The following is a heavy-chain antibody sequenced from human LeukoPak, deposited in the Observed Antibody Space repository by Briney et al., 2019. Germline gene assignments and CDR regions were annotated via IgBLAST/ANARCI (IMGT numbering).Heavy chain of an antibody. CDR1: GGTFSSYA. CDR2: IIPIFGTA. V-gene: IGHV1-69*05. D-gene: IGHD3-22*01. CDR3: ARVGGVDYYDSSGYYYPFDY. Sequence: ASVKVSCKASGGTFSSYAISWMRQAPGQGLEWMGGIIPIFGTANYAQKFQGRVTITTDESTSTAYMELSSLRSEDTAVYYCARVGGVDYYDSSGYYYPFDYWGQGTLVTVSS. J-gene: IGHJ4*02.